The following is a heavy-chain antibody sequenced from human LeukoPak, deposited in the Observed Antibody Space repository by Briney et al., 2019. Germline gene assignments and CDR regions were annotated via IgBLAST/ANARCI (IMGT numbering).Heavy chain of an antibody. J-gene: IGHJ6*03. V-gene: IGHV4-59*08. Sequence: SETLSLTCKVSGVSISNYYWTWIRQPPGKALEWIGYIFNTGGTNYNPSLKSRATISLDTSQNQVSLELKSVTAADTAVYYCARQSRYYYMDVWGRGTTVTVSS. CDR1: GVSISNYY. CDR3: ARQSRYYYMDV. CDR2: IFNTGGT.